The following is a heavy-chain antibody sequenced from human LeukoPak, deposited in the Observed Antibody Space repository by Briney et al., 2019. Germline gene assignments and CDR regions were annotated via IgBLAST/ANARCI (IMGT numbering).Heavy chain of an antibody. J-gene: IGHJ4*02. CDR2: IGISSSYI. Sequence: GGSLRLSCAASGFTFSSYSMNWVRLAPGKGLEWVSSIGISSSYIYYADSVKGRFTISTDNAKNSLHLQMNSLRAEDTAVYYCAASTKHTAMVDDWGQGTLVTVSS. V-gene: IGHV3-21*01. D-gene: IGHD5-18*01. CDR1: GFTFSSYS. CDR3: AASTKHTAMVDD.